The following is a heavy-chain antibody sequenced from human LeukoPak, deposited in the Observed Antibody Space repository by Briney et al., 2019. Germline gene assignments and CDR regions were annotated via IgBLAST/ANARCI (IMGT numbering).Heavy chain of an antibody. CDR1: GGSISSYY. CDR2: IYYSGST. Sequence: SETLSLTCTVSGGSISSYYWSWIRQPPGKGLEWIGYIYYSGSTNYNPSLKSRVTISVDTSKNQFSLKMTSVTAADTAVYYCARARHGYIYGYRPNELGHFFDYWGQGTLVTVSS. CDR3: ARARHGYIYGYRPNELGHFFDY. D-gene: IGHD5-18*01. J-gene: IGHJ4*02. V-gene: IGHV4-59*12.